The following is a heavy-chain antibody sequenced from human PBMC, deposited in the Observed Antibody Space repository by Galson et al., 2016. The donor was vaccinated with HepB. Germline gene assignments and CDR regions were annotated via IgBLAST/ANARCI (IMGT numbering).Heavy chain of an antibody. Sequence: SLRLSGAASGFTFSRFWMNWVRQAPGTGLEWVSRISGSGGTTYYADSLKGLFTISRDNSKRTLYLQMNSLRAENTAVYYCAKGAYSLPENFQHWGQGTLVTVSS. J-gene: IGHJ1*01. CDR2: ISGSGGTT. V-gene: IGHV3-23*01. CDR3: AKGAYSLPENFQH. D-gene: IGHD2-15*01. CDR1: GFTFSRFW.